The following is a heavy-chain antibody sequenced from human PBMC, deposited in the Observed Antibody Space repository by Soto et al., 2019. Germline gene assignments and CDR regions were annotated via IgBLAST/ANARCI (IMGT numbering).Heavy chain of an antibody. CDR3: SRVGVGDFLNSLDL. V-gene: IGHV3-11*01. CDR1: GFNFGAYY. Sequence: QVELVESGGGLVKPGGSLRLSCAASGFNFGAYYMSWIRQAPGKGLEWVSYISISGNTIYYADSVKGRFSISRDNAKSSRYLLMDSLKAEDTAMYFCSRVGVGDFLNSLDLWGQGTLVTVSS. J-gene: IGHJ4*02. D-gene: IGHD2-21*02. CDR2: ISISGNTI.